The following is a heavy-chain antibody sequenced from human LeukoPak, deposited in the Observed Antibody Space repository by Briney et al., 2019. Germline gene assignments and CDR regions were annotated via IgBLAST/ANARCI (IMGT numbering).Heavy chain of an antibody. CDR2: INPNSGGT. V-gene: IGHV1-2*04. D-gene: IGHD3-22*01. CDR1: GYTFTGYY. J-gene: IGHJ3*02. Sequence: ASVKVSCKASGYTFTGYYMHWVRQAPGRGLEWMGWINPNSGGTNYAQKFQGWVTMTRDTSISTAYMELSRLRSDDTAVYYCASKSSGWLNAFDIWGQGTMVTVSS. CDR3: ASKSSGWLNAFDI.